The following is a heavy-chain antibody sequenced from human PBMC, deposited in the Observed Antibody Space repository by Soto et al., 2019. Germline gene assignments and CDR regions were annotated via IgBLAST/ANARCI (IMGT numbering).Heavy chain of an antibody. V-gene: IGHV4-59*01. CDR1: GGSISSYY. Sequence: PSETLSLTCTVSGGSISSYYWSWIRQPPGKGLEWIGYIYYSGSTNYNPSLKSRVTISVDTSKNQFSLKLSSVTAADTAVYYCARGHYYDSSGFDYWGQGTLVTVS. D-gene: IGHD3-22*01. CDR2: IYYSGST. J-gene: IGHJ4*02. CDR3: ARGHYYDSSGFDY.